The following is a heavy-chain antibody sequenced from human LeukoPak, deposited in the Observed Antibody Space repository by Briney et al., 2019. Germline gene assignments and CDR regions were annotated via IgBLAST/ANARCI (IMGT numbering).Heavy chain of an antibody. V-gene: IGHV3-30-3*01. D-gene: IGHD6-19*01. Sequence: GGSLRLSCAASGFTFSSYAMHWVRQAPGKGLEWVAVISYDGSNKYYADSVEGRFTISRDNSKNTLYLQMNSLRAEDTAVYYCARTPYSSGWYEWYYYYYYGMDVWGQGTTVTVSS. CDR2: ISYDGSNK. CDR1: GFTFSSYA. CDR3: ARTPYSSGWYEWYYYYYYGMDV. J-gene: IGHJ6*02.